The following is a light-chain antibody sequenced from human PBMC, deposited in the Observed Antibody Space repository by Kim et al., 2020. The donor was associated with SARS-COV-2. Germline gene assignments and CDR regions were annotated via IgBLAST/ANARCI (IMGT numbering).Light chain of an antibody. CDR2: GAS. CDR3: QQYGRSPPM. V-gene: IGKV3-20*01. CDR1: RTVDSIY. Sequence: EIVLTQSPGTLSLSPGEGATLSCRASRTVDSIYVAWYQQKTGQTPRLLIYGASSRATGIPDRFSGSGSGTDFTLTINRLEPEDSAVYYCQQYGRSPPMFGQGTKVDIK. J-gene: IGKJ1*01.